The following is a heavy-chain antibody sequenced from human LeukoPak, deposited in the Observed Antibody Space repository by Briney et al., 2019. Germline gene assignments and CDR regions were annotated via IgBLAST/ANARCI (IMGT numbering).Heavy chain of an antibody. CDR1: GFTFSSYA. CDR3: AAYSGDYGGNLYFFDY. CDR2: ISYDGSNK. V-gene: IGHV3-30-3*01. D-gene: IGHD4-23*01. J-gene: IGHJ4*02. Sequence: GRSLRLSCAASGFTFSSYAMHWVRQAPGKGLEWVAVISYDGSNKYYADSVKGRFTISRDNSKNMLYLQMDSLGAEDTAIYYCAAYSGDYGGNLYFFDYWGQGTLVTVSS.